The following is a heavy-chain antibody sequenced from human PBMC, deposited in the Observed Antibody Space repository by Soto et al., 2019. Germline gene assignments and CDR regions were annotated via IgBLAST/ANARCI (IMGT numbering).Heavy chain of an antibody. J-gene: IGHJ6*02. Sequence: ASVKVSCKASGYTFTGYYMHWVQQAPGQGLEWMGWINPNSGGTNYAQKFQGRVTMTRDTSISTAYMELSRLRSDDTAVYYCARALITIFGVVKPLYGMDVWGQGTTVTVSS. D-gene: IGHD3-3*01. CDR1: GYTFTGYY. V-gene: IGHV1-2*02. CDR2: INPNSGGT. CDR3: ARALITIFGVVKPLYGMDV.